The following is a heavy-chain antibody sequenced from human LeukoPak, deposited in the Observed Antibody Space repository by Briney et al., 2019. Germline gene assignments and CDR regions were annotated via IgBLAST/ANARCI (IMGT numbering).Heavy chain of an antibody. Sequence: PSETLSLTCTVSGGSISSYYWSWIRQPPGKGLEWIGHIYYSGSTNYNPSLKSRVTISVDTSKNQFSLKLSSVTAADTAVYYCARTDYGDYGSPYYYYMDVWGKGTTVTISS. D-gene: IGHD4-17*01. V-gene: IGHV4-59*01. CDR2: IYYSGST. CDR3: ARTDYGDYGSPYYYYMDV. J-gene: IGHJ6*03. CDR1: GGSISSYY.